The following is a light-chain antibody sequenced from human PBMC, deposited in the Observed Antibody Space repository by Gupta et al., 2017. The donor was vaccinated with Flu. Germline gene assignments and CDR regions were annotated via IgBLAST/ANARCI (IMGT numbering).Light chain of an antibody. CDR1: ASDVGGYHY. CDR3: ASYSGRSSV. Sequence: QSVLTQPASVSGSPGQSITLSCTGTASDVGGYHYVSWYQQHPGKAPKLLIYDVTSRASGISYRFSGSKSGNTASLTISGLQTEDEADYYCASYSGRSSVFGGGTKVTVL. J-gene: IGLJ2*01. V-gene: IGLV2-14*03. CDR2: DVT.